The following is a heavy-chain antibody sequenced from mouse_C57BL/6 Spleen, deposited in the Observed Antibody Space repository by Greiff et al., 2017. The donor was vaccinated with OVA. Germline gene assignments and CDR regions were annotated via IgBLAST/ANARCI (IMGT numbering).Heavy chain of an antibody. D-gene: IGHD2-1*01. CDR3: AREEGNYRFAY. J-gene: IGHJ3*01. V-gene: IGHV1-81*01. CDR2: FYPRSGNT. CDR1: GYTFTSYG. Sequence: QVQLQQSGAELARPGASVKLSCKASGYTFTSYGISWVKQRTGQGLEWIGEFYPRSGNTYYNEKFKGKATLTADKSSSTAYMELRSLTSEDSAVYFCAREEGNYRFAYWGQGTLVTVSA.